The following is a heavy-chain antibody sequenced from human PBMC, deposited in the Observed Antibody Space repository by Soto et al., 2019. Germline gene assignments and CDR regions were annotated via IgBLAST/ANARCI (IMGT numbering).Heavy chain of an antibody. V-gene: IGHV3-23*01. Sequence: EVQVLESGGGLVQPGGSLRLSCAASGFTFSSYAMSWVRQAPGKGLEWVSTISNSGVSTYYADSVKGRFTISRDNSKNTLSLQMTSLRAEDTAVYYCAKCWGSGGAQYFDHWGQGTLVTVSS. D-gene: IGHD6-25*01. CDR1: GFTFSSYA. J-gene: IGHJ4*02. CDR3: AKCWGSGGAQYFDH. CDR2: ISNSGVST.